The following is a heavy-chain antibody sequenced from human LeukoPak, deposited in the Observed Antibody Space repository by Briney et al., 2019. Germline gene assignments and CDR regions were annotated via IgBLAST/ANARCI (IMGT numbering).Heavy chain of an antibody. CDR2: MNPNSGNT. Sequence: ASVKVSCKASGYTFTSYDINWVRQATGQGLEWMGWMNPNSGNTGYAQKFQGSVTMTRNTSISTAYMELSSLRSEDTAVYYCARGYVGATEYWFDPWGQGTLVTVSS. CDR1: GYTFTSYD. CDR3: ARGYVGATEYWFDP. V-gene: IGHV1-8*01. J-gene: IGHJ5*02. D-gene: IGHD1-26*01.